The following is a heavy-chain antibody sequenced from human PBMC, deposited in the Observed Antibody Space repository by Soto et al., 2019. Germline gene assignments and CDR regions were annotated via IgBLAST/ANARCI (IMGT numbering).Heavy chain of an antibody. J-gene: IGHJ4*02. V-gene: IGHV1-69*02. Sequence: SVKVSCKASGGTFSSYTISWVRQAPGQGLEWMGRIIPILGIANYAQKFQGRVTITADKSTSTAYMELSSLRSEDTAVYYCARGIAAAGTLYYFDYWGQGTLVTVSS. D-gene: IGHD6-13*01. CDR3: ARGIAAAGTLYYFDY. CDR2: IIPILGIA. CDR1: GGTFSSYT.